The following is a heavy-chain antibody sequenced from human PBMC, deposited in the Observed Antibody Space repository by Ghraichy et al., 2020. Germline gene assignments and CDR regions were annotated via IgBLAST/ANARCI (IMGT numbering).Heavy chain of an antibody. Sequence: GGSLRLSCEASGFTFRTYCFHWVRQDPGKGLLWVSRINSDGRSTDYADSVKGRFTISRDNANNTLYLQMNSLRVEDTGVYYCARVKEFGDYELDFWGQGSMVTVSS. CDR1: GFTFRTYC. CDR3: ARVKEFGDYELDF. J-gene: IGHJ4*02. V-gene: IGHV3-74*01. D-gene: IGHD3-10*01. CDR2: INSDGRST.